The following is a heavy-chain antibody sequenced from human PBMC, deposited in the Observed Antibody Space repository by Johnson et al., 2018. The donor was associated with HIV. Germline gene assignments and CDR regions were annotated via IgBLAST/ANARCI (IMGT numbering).Heavy chain of an antibody. D-gene: IGHD2-8*02. CDR1: GFTFSNYG. V-gene: IGHV3-33*01. Sequence: VQLVESGGGVVQPGRSLRLSCAASGFTFSNYGMHWVRQAPGKGLEWVAVIWYDGSNKCYADSVQGRFTISRDNAKNSLYLQMNSLRAEDTAVYYCAREGTKDSSGDVCSNAFDIWGQGTMVTVSS. CDR2: IWYDGSNK. CDR3: AREGTKDSSGDVCSNAFDI. J-gene: IGHJ3*02.